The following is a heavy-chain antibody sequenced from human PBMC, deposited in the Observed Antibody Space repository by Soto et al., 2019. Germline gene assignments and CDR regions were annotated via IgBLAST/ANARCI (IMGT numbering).Heavy chain of an antibody. J-gene: IGHJ6*02. CDR2: INPNSGGT. Sequence: ASVKVSCKASGYTFTGYYMHLVRQAPGQGLEWMGWINPNSGGTNYAQKFQGRVTMTRDTSISTAYMELSRLRSDDTAVYYCARGTTASYYYYGMDVWGQGTTVTVSS. CDR3: ARGTTASYYYYGMDV. V-gene: IGHV1-2*02. CDR1: GYTFTGYY. D-gene: IGHD5-18*01.